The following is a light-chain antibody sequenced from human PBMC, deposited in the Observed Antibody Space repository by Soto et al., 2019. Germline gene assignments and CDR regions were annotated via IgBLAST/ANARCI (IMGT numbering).Light chain of an antibody. V-gene: IGLV2-14*01. CDR3: CSFTSITTYV. Sequence: QSVLTQPASVSGSLGQSITISCPGTSSDVGAYNYVSWYQQQPGKAPKLMISEVSNRPSGVSNRFSGSKSGNTASLIISGLQAEDEADYYCCSFTSITTYVFGTGTKVTVL. J-gene: IGLJ1*01. CDR1: SSDVGAYNY. CDR2: EVS.